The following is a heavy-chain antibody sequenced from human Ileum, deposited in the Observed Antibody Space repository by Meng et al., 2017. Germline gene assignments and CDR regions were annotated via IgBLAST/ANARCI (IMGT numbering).Heavy chain of an antibody. J-gene: IGHJ4*02. Sequence: VQPPWLSVPSVAVAGAFSRRGLWWSLVGQPPGKGLEWIGEMYPSGTTNYNPSLKSRVTISMDTSKNQLSLKLSSVTAADTAVYYCARHIAVSGTRGFDSWGQGTLVTVSS. CDR3: ARHIAVSGTRGFDS. D-gene: IGHD6-19*01. CDR2: MYPSGTT. V-gene: IGHV4-4*03. CDR1: GAFSRRGLW.